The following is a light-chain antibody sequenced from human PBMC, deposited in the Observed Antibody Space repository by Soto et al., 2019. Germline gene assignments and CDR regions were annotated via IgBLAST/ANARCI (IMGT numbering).Light chain of an antibody. CDR2: DAS. Sequence: EIVMTQSPATLSVSPGERATLSCRASQSVAGNLAWYQQKPGQAPRLLIYDASTRATGITARFSGSGSGTNFTVTISRVQSEYFAVYYCQQYTNWHWTFGQGTKVEIK. V-gene: IGKV3-15*01. CDR1: QSVAGN. CDR3: QQYTNWHWT. J-gene: IGKJ1*01.